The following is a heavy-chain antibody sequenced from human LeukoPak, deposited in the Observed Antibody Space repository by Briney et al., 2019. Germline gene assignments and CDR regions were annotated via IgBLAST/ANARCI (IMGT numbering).Heavy chain of an antibody. CDR3: AKGVRVCSSTSCLPLKYYYYGMDV. V-gene: IGHV3-23*01. CDR1: GFTFSSYA. D-gene: IGHD2-2*01. CDR2: ISGSGGST. J-gene: IGHJ6*02. Sequence: PGESLRLSCAASGFTFSSYAMSWVRQAPGKGLEWVSAISGSGGSTYYADSVKGRFTISRDNSKNTLYLQMNSLRAEDTAVYYCAKGVRVCSSTSCLPLKYYYYGMDVWGQGTTVTVSS.